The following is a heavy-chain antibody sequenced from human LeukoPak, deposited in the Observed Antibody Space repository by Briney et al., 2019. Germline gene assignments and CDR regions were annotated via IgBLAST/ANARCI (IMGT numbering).Heavy chain of an antibody. D-gene: IGHD3-10*01. Sequence: GGSLRLSCAASGFTFSTYWMHWVRQAPETGLVWVSRIKSDGSSTTYADSVKGRFTISRDNSKNTLYLQMNSLRAEDTAVYYCAKSDRLWFGETITTNDYWGQGTLVTVSS. CDR1: GFTFSTYW. CDR3: AKSDRLWFGETITTNDY. V-gene: IGHV3-74*01. CDR2: IKSDGSST. J-gene: IGHJ4*02.